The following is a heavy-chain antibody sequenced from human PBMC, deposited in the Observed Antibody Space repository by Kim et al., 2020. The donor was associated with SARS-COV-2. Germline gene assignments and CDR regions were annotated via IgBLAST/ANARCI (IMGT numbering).Heavy chain of an antibody. CDR1: GFTFSSYG. J-gene: IGHJ6*02. CDR3: ARDQGGYYHYYYYYGMDV. D-gene: IGHD3-22*01. CDR2: IWYDGSNK. Sequence: GGSLRLSCAASGFTFSSYGMHWVRQAPGKGLEWVAVIWYDGSNKYYADSVKGRFTISRDNSKNTLYLQMNSLRAEDTAVYYCARDQGGYYHYYYYYGMDVWGQGTTVTVSS. V-gene: IGHV3-33*01.